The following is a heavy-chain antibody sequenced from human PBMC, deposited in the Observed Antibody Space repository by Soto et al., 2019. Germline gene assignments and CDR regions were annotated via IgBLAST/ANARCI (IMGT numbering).Heavy chain of an antibody. Sequence: QVQLQESGPGLVKPSQTLSLTCTVSGGSISSGGYYWSWIRQHPGKGLEWVGYIYYSGSTYYNPSRKSRITISVDTSKNQFSLKLSSVTAADTAVYYCARDRSSRLGNEYYYDGMDVWGQGTTVTVSS. D-gene: IGHD1-1*01. V-gene: IGHV4-31*03. J-gene: IGHJ6*02. CDR2: IYYSGST. CDR1: GGSISSGGYY. CDR3: ARDRSSRLGNEYYYDGMDV.